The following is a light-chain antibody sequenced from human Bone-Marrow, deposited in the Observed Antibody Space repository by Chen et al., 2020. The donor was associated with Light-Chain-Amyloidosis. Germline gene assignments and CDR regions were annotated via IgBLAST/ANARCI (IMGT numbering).Light chain of an antibody. Sequence: DIQMTQSPSSLAASVGDRVTITCRASQSISSYLNGYPLKSGSAPKPLIYATSSLQSGVPPRFSGSGSGTDFTLTISSLQPEDFATYYCQQSYSSPLTFGGGTKVEI. CDR3: QQSYSSPLT. V-gene: IGKV1-39*01. CDR2: ATS. J-gene: IGKJ4*01. CDR1: QSISSY.